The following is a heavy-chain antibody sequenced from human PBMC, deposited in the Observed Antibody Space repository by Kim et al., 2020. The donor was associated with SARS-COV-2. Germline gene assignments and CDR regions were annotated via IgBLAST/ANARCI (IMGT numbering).Heavy chain of an antibody. V-gene: IGHV3-30-3*01. CDR1: GFTFSSYA. J-gene: IGHJ5*02. D-gene: IGHD2-2*02. CDR3: ARSRVPAAKPDP. Sequence: GGSLRLSCAASGFTFSSYAMHWVRQAPGKGLEWVAVISYDGSNKYYADSVKGRFTISRDNSKNTLYLQMNSLRAEDTAVYYCARSRVPAAKPDPWGQGTL. CDR2: ISYDGSNK.